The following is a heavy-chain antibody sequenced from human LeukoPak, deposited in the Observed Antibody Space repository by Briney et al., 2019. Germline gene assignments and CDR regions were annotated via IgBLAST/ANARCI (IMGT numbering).Heavy chain of an antibody. Sequence: GGSLRLSCAASGFTFSSYAMHWVRQAPGKGLEYVSAISSNGGSTYSANSVKGSFTISRDNSKNTLYLQMGSLRAEDMAVYYCARGPHCGGDCYSYYYYYYMDVWGKGTTVTVSS. J-gene: IGHJ6*03. CDR1: GFTFSSYA. D-gene: IGHD2-21*02. V-gene: IGHV3-64*01. CDR2: ISSNGGST. CDR3: ARGPHCGGDCYSYYYYYYMDV.